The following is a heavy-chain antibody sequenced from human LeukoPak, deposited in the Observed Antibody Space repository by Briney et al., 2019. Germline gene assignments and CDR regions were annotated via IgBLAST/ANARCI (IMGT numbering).Heavy chain of an antibody. D-gene: IGHD5-18*01. CDR1: GYTFTSYA. V-gene: IGHV1-3*01. CDR2: INAGNGNT. Sequence: ASVKVSCKASGYTFTSYAMHWVRQAPGQRLEWMGWINAGNGNTKYSQKFQGRVTITRDTSASTAYMELSSLRSEDTAVYYCARVVDTAMVSYYYYMDVWGKGTTVTVSS. CDR3: ARVVDTAMVSYYYYMDV. J-gene: IGHJ6*03.